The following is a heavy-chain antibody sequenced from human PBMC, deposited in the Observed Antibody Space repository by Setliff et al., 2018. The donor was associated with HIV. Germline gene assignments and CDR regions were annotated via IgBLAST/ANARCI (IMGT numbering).Heavy chain of an antibody. D-gene: IGHD3-3*01. Sequence: ASVKVSCKASGGTFSSYAISWVRQAPGQGLEWMGWISAYNGNTNYAQKLQGRVTMTTDTSTSTAYMELRSLRSDDTAVYYCARGGGGYNFWSGYPSFDYWGQGTLVTVSS. CDR3: ARGGGGYNFWSGYPSFDY. V-gene: IGHV1-18*01. J-gene: IGHJ4*02. CDR1: GGTFSSYA. CDR2: ISAYNGNT.